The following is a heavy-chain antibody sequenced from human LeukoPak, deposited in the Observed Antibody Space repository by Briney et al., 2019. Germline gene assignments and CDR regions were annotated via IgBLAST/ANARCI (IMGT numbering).Heavy chain of an antibody. J-gene: IGHJ4*02. CDR2: MNPNSGNT. V-gene: IGHV1-8*01. CDR3: ARGRVSSGKDY. D-gene: IGHD6-19*01. CDR1: GHTFTSYD. Sequence: GASVKVSCKASGHTFTSYDINWVRQATGQGLEWMGWMNPNSGNTGYAQKFQGRVTMTRNTSISTAYKELSSLRSEDTAVYYCARGRVSSGKDYWGQGTLVTVSS.